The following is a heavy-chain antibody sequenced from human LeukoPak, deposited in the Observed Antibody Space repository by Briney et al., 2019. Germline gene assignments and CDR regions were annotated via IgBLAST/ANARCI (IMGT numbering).Heavy chain of an antibody. J-gene: IGHJ6*02. V-gene: IGHV1-8*01. D-gene: IGHD3-9*01. CDR1: GYTFTSYD. Sequence: ASVKVSCKASGYTFTSYDINWVRQATGQGLEWMGWMNPNSGNTGYAQKFQGRVTMTRNTSISTAYMELSSLRSEDTAVYYCARGAATILGYGMDVWGQGTTVTVSS. CDR2: MNPNSGNT. CDR3: ARGAATILGYGMDV.